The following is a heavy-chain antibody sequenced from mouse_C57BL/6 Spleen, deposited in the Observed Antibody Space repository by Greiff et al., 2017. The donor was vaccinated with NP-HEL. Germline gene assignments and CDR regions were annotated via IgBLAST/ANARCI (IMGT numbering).Heavy chain of an antibody. CDR1: GFTFSDFY. V-gene: IGHV7-1*01. Sequence: EVQRVESGGGLVQSGRSLRLSCATSGFTFSDFYMEWVRQAPGKGLEWIAASRNKANDYTTEYSASVKGRFIVSRDTSQSILYLQMNALRAEDTAIYYCARDGYYEDYAMDYWGQGTSVTVSS. J-gene: IGHJ4*01. D-gene: IGHD1-1*01. CDR3: ARDGYYEDYAMDY. CDR2: SRNKANDYTT.